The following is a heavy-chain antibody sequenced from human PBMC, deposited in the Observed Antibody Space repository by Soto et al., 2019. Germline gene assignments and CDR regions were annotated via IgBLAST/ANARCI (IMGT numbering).Heavy chain of an antibody. V-gene: IGHV3-30*18. CDR1: GFTFSSYG. CDR3: AKALLLWFGELGWDAFDI. Sequence: SLRLSCAASGFTFSSYGMHWVRQAPGKGLEWVAAISYDGSKKYYVDSVKGRFTISRDNSKNTLYLQMNSLRAEDTAVYYCAKALLLWFGELGWDAFDIWGQGTMVTVSS. CDR2: ISYDGSKK. D-gene: IGHD3-10*01. J-gene: IGHJ3*02.